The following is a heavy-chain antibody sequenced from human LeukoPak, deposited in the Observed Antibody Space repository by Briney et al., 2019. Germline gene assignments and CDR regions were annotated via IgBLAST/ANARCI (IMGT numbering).Heavy chain of an antibody. Sequence: GGSLRLSCAASGFTFGSYGMHWVRQAPGKGLEWVTFIRSDGSNKYYADSVKGRFTISRDNSKNTLYLQMNRLRAEDTAVYYCASGGGELVDAFDIWGQGTTVTVSA. J-gene: IGHJ3*02. V-gene: IGHV3-30*02. CDR2: IRSDGSNK. CDR1: GFTFGSYG. D-gene: IGHD3-16*01. CDR3: ASGGGELVDAFDI.